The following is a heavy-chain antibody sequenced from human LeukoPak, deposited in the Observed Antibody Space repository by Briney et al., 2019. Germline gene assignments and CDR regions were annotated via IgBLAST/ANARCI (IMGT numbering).Heavy chain of an antibody. Sequence: GGSLRLSCAASGFTFSSYSMNWVRQAPGKGLAWVSSISSGSSYIHYADSVKGRFTISRDNAKNSLYLQMNSLRAEDTAVYYCAGDSSGWYQYFQHWGQGTLVTVSS. D-gene: IGHD6-19*01. CDR2: ISSGSSYI. CDR1: GFTFSSYS. V-gene: IGHV3-21*01. J-gene: IGHJ1*01. CDR3: AGDSSGWYQYFQH.